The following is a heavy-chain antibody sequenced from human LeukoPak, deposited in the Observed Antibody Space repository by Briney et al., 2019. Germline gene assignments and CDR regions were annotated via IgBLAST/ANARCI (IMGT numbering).Heavy chain of an antibody. Sequence: PGRSLRLSCTASGFTFGDYAMSWLRQAPGKGLEWVGFIRSKAYGGTTEYAASVKGRFTISRDDSKSIAYLQMNSLKTEDTAVYYCTRDSRYCSSTSCYANAAFDIWGQGTMVTVSS. CDR1: GFTFGDYA. CDR3: TRDSRYCSSTSCYANAAFDI. CDR2: IRSKAYGGTT. V-gene: IGHV3-49*03. D-gene: IGHD2-2*01. J-gene: IGHJ3*02.